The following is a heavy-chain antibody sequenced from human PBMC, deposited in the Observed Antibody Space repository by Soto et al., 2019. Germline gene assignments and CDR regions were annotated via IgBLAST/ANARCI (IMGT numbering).Heavy chain of an antibody. V-gene: IGHV3-9*01. CDR2: ISWNSGSI. Sequence: GGSLRLSCAASGFTFDDYAMHWVRQAPGKGLEWVSGISWNSGSIGYADSVKGRFTISRDNAKNSLYLQMNSLRAEDTALYYRAKQYSRTLHVSNWFDTWGQGTLVTVSS. D-gene: IGHD6-6*01. CDR1: GFTFDDYA. CDR3: AKQYSRTLHVSNWFDT. J-gene: IGHJ5*02.